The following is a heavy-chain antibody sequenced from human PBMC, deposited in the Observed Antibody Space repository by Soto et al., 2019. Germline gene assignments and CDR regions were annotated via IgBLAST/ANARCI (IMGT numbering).Heavy chain of an antibody. V-gene: IGHV3-66*04. CDR1: GFTVSDNY. CDR3: ARLYFGVHS. CDR2: MYRGGST. D-gene: IGHD4-17*01. J-gene: IGHJ4*02. Sequence: EVQLAESGGGLVRPGGSLRLSCAVSGFTVSDNYVSWARQAPGKGLEWVSIMYRGGSTYHADSVKGRFTISTDSSSNTVYLKKNSLRAEDTAVYYCARLYFGVHSWGQGTLVTVSS.